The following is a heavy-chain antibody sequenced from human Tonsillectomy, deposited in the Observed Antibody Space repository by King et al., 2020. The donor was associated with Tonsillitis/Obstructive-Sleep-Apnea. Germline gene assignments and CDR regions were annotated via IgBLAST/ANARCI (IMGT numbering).Heavy chain of an antibody. Sequence: EVQLVESGGGLVQPGRSLRLSCTTSGFTFGDYGVNWVRQAPGKGLEWVGFIRSTSFRGSAEYAASVKDKFTISKDDFRRIGYLQMNNLKTEETAVYYCPIAVPAVNAYHFDYWGHGTLVTVSS. J-gene: IGHJ4*01. V-gene: IGHV3-49*04. CDR2: IRSTSFRGSA. CDR3: PIAVPAVNAYHFDY. CDR1: GFTFGDYG. D-gene: IGHD2-2*01.